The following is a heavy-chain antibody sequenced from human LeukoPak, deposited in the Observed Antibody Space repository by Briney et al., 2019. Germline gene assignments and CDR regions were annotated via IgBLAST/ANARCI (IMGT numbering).Heavy chain of an antibody. Sequence: QPGRSLRLSCAASGFTFSSYGMHWVRQAPGKGLEWVAVIWFDGSNKYYADSVKGRFTISRDNSKNTLSLQMNSLRADDTAVYYCVRAAQAFDYWGQGTLVTVSS. CDR3: VRAAQAFDY. J-gene: IGHJ4*02. CDR1: GFTFSSYG. V-gene: IGHV3-33*01. CDR2: IWFDGSNK.